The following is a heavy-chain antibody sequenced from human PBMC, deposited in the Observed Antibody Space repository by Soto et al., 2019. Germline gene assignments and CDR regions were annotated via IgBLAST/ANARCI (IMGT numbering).Heavy chain of an antibody. CDR1: GFIFEDFA. D-gene: IGHD3-22*01. CDR3: AKDVGSYYYDTSAYLYDY. Sequence: HPVGSLRLSCVGSGFIFEDFAMNWVRQVPGKGLEWVSGISWNSATLAYADSVKGRFIVSRDNAKNILYLQMNSLRAEDAALYYCAKDVGSYYYDTSAYLYDYWGQGTLVTVSS. V-gene: IGHV3-9*01. J-gene: IGHJ4*02. CDR2: ISWNSATL.